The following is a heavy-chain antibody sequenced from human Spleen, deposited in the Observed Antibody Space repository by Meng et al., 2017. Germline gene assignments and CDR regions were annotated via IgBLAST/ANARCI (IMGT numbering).Heavy chain of an antibody. D-gene: IGHD2-8*01. Sequence: QGQLQQLGAGLLKPSETLSLTCVVSGGSFSDYYWSWIRQPPGKGLEWIGEINHSGSTNYNPSLESRATISVDTSQNNLSLKLSSVTAADSAVYYCCTQQHYNWFDPWGQGTLVTVAS. CDR2: INHSGST. V-gene: IGHV4-34*01. J-gene: IGHJ5*02. CDR3: CTQQHYNWFDP. CDR1: GGSFSDYY.